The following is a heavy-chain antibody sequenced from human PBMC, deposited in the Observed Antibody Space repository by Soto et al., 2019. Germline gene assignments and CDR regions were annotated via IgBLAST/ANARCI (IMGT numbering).Heavy chain of an antibody. J-gene: IGHJ4*02. Sequence: PGGSLRLSCAASGFTFTTYAMSWVRQAPGKGLEWVSANSGRGGSTYYADTVKGRFTISRDNSKNTLYLQMNSLRAEDTAVYFCAKDHCAREKYISGWCHFDYWGQGTLVTVSS. CDR2: NSGRGGST. D-gene: IGHD6-19*01. CDR1: GFTFTTYA. V-gene: IGHV3-23*01. CDR3: AKDHCAREKYISGWCHFDY.